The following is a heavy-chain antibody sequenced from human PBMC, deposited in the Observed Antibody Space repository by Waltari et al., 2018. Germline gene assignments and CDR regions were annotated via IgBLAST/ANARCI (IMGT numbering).Heavy chain of an antibody. CDR3: ARTYSGDYEFWFDP. CDR1: GGPISTINYN. V-gene: IGHV4-39*01. J-gene: IGHJ5*02. Sequence: QLQLHESGPGLVTSSETLSLSCTVSGGPISTINYNWGWIRQAPGKGLEWIGSIYYTGKTYYNPSLKSRVTISVDTSKNQFSLRLTSVTAADTALYYCARTYSGDYEFWFDPWGQGTLVSVSS. D-gene: IGHD1-26*01. CDR2: IYYTGKT.